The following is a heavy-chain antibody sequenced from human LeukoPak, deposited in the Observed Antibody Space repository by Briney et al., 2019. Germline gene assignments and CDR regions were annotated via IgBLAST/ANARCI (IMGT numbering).Heavy chain of an antibody. CDR1: GYTFTGYY. CDR2: INPNSGGT. D-gene: IGHD3-16*02. CDR3: ARAFSSLGLRLGELSFR. J-gene: IGHJ4*02. V-gene: IGHV1-2*02. Sequence: ASVKVSCKASGYTFTGYYMHWVRQAPGQGLEWMGWINPNSGGTNYAQKFQGRVTMTRDTSIGTAYMELSRLRSDDTAVYYCARAFSSLGLRLGELSFRWGQGTLVTVSS.